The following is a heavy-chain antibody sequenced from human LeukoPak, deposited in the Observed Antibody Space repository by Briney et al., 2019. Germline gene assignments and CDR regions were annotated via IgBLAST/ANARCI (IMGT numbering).Heavy chain of an antibody. Sequence: SETLSLTCAVYGGSFSGYYWSWIRQPPGKGLEWIREIKHSGSTNYNPSLKRRVTISVDTSQKQFSLRLTSVTAADTAVYYCARGRYLTTLGGAAAGFLDSWGQGTLVTVSS. CDR1: GGSFSGYY. D-gene: IGHD6-13*01. CDR2: IKHSGST. CDR3: ARGRYLTTLGGAAAGFLDS. J-gene: IGHJ4*02. V-gene: IGHV4-34*01.